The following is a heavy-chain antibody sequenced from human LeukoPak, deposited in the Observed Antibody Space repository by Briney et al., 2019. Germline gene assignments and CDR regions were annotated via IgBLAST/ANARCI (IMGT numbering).Heavy chain of an antibody. Sequence: GGSLRLSCAASGFTFSSYAMSWVRQAPGKGLEWVSAISGSGGSTYYADSVKGRFTISRDNSKNTLYLQMNSLRAEDTAVYYCAVWGDVVVLAATGFYYGMDVWGQGTTVTVSS. V-gene: IGHV3-23*01. CDR2: ISGSGGST. D-gene: IGHD2-2*01. CDR3: AVWGDVVVLAATGFYYGMDV. J-gene: IGHJ6*02. CDR1: GFTFSSYA.